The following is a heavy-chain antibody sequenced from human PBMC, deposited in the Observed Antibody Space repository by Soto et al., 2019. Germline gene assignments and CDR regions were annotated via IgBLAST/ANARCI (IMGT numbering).Heavy chain of an antibody. V-gene: IGHV3-48*01. D-gene: IGHD1-1*01. CDR3: TRDSFNETLYYGWDV. J-gene: IGHJ6*02. CDR1: GFTLSRYS. Sequence: PGGSLRLSCVASGFTLSRYSMNWVRQAPGKGLEWVSYISRSSSTIYYAESVKGRFTISRDNAENTPYLQMNSLRAEDTAVYSWTRDSFNETLYYGWDVWGQGTTVTVSS. CDR2: ISRSSSTI.